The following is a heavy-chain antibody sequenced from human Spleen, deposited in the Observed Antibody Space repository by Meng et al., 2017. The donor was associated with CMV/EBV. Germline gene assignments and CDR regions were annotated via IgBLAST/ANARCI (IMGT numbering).Heavy chain of an antibody. CDR2: INPNSGGT. CDR3: AREGSSTSSRHFWFDP. D-gene: IGHD2-2*01. V-gene: IGHV1-2*02. Sequence: SGYTFTGYYIHWVRQAPGQGLEWMGWINPNSGGTNYAPKFQGRVTMPRDTSISTAYMELSRLRSDDTAVYYCAREGSSTSSRHFWFDPWGQGTLVTVSS. J-gene: IGHJ5*02. CDR1: GYTFTGYY.